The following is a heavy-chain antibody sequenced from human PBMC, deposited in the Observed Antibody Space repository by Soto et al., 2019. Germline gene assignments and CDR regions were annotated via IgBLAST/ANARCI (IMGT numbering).Heavy chain of an antibody. CDR2: IYYSGST. V-gene: IGHV4-59*12. J-gene: IGHJ4*02. CDR3: GRGSAGKSQLLRRHKKIIFAY. CDR1: GDSISDYY. Sequence: SETLSLTCTVSGDSISDYYWSWIRQPPGKGLEWIGYIYYSGSTYYNPSLKSRVTISVDTSKNQFSLKLSSVTAADTAVYYCGRGSAGKSQLLRRHKKIIFAYWGQGPLVPVSS. D-gene: IGHD2-2*01.